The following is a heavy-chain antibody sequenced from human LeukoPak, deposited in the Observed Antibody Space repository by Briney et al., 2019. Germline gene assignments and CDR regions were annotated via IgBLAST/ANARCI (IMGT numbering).Heavy chain of an antibody. CDR3: ARDLYPSRLRGNNWFDP. CDR1: GGTFSSYA. Sequence: SVKVSCKASGGTFSSYAISWVRQAPGQGLEWMGGIIPIFGTANYAQKFQGRVTITADESTSTAYMELRSLRSDDTAVYYCARDLYPSRLRGNNWFDPWGQGTLVTVSS. CDR2: IIPIFGTA. V-gene: IGHV1-69*13. D-gene: IGHD4-17*01. J-gene: IGHJ5*02.